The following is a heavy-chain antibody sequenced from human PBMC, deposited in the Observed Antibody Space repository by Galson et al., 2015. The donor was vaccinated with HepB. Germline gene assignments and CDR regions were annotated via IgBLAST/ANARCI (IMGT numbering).Heavy chain of an antibody. CDR2: ISWDGGST. Sequence: SLRLSCAASGFTFDDYAMHWVRQAPGKGLEWVSLISWDGGSTYYADSVKGRFTISRDNSKNSLYLQMNSLRAEDTALYYCSLSSGWKYGMDVWGQGTTVTVSS. CDR1: GFTFDDYA. CDR3: SLSSGWKYGMDV. D-gene: IGHD6-19*01. V-gene: IGHV3-43D*03. J-gene: IGHJ6*02.